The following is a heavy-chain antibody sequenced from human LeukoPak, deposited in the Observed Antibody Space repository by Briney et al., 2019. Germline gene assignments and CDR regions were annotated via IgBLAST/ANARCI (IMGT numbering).Heavy chain of an antibody. Sequence: SETLSLACTVSGGSISSDYWSWIRQPPGKGLEWIGYIYYSGNTNYNPSLKSRVTISVDTSKNQFSLKLSSVTAADTAVYYCARDSWSGYYRGVGDYYYYYMDVWGKGTTVTVSS. V-gene: IGHV4-59*01. D-gene: IGHD3-3*01. J-gene: IGHJ6*03. CDR3: ARDSWSGYYRGVGDYYYYYMDV. CDR2: IYYSGNT. CDR1: GGSISSDY.